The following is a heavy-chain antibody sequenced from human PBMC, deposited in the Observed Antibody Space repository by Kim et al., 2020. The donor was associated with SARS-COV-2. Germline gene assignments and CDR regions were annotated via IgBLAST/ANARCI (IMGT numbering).Heavy chain of an antibody. CDR3: ARVGSTGGFDY. J-gene: IGHJ4*02. V-gene: IGHV4-30-2*01. Sequence: NPALKSRVTISVDRSKNQFSLKLSSVAAADTAVYYCARVGSTGGFDYWGQGTLVTVSA. D-gene: IGHD2-8*02.